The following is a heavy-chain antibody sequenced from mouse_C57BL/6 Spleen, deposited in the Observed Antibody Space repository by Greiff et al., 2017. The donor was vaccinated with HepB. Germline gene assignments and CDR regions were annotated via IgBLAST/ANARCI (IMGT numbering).Heavy chain of an antibody. J-gene: IGHJ1*03. CDR3: ARSGITTVVASDWYFDV. D-gene: IGHD1-1*01. CDR1: GYTFTDYN. Sequence: EVQLQQSGPELVKPGASVKMSCKASGYTFTDYNMHWVKQSHGKSLEWIGYINPNNGGTSYNQKFKGKATLTVNKSSSTAYMDLRSLTSEDSAVYYGARSGITTVVASDWYFDVWGTGTTVTVSS. V-gene: IGHV1-22*01. CDR2: INPNNGGT.